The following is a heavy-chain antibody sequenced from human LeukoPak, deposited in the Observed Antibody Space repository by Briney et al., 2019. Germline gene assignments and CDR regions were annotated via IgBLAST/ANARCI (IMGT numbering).Heavy chain of an antibody. J-gene: IGHJ5*02. Sequence: PSETLSLTCTVSGYSISSGYYWGWIRQPPGKGLEWIGSIYHSGSTYYNPSLKSRVTISVDTSKNQFSLKLSSVTAADTAVYYCARCVYYGSGREKLNWFDPWGQGTLVTVSS. V-gene: IGHV4-38-2*02. CDR1: GYSISSGYY. D-gene: IGHD3-10*01. CDR3: ARCVYYGSGREKLNWFDP. CDR2: IYHSGST.